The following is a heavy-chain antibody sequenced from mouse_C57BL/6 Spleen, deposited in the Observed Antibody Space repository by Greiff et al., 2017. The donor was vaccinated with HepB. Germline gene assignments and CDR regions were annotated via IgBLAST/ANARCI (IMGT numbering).Heavy chain of an antibody. D-gene: IGHD2-4*01. Sequence: QVQLQQSGAELVKPGASVKLSCKASGYTFTSYWMHWVKQRPGQGLEWIGMIHPNSGSTNYNEKFKSKATLTVDKSSSTAYMQLSSLTSEDSAVYYCARGRIYYDYDVAYWGQGTLVTVSA. CDR2: IHPNSGST. CDR3: ARGRIYYDYDVAY. J-gene: IGHJ3*01. V-gene: IGHV1-64*01. CDR1: GYTFTSYW.